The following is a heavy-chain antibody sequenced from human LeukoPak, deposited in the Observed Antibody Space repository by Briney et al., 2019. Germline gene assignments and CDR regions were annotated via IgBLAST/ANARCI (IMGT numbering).Heavy chain of an antibody. CDR1: GYTFNIYY. J-gene: IGHJ6*03. CDR2: INPNSGGT. V-gene: IGHV1-2*02. CDR3: ARDGESDIVVVPAAPLRNYYYMDV. Sequence: ASVKVSCKASGYTFNIYYMHWVRQAPGQGLEWMGWINPNSGGTNYAQKFQGRVTMTRDTSISTAYMELSRLRSDDTAVYYCARDGESDIVVVPAAPLRNYYYMDVWGKGTTVTVSS. D-gene: IGHD2-2*01.